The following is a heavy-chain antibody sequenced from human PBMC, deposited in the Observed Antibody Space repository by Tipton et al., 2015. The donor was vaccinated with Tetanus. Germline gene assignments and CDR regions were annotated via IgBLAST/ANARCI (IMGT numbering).Heavy chain of an antibody. V-gene: IGHV3-11*01. CDR1: GFAFSDYY. CDR2: LSSTGTTI. CDR3: AKDPASRGWFDP. Sequence: SLRLSCEASGFAFSDYYMAWIRQAPGKGLEWVSYLSSTGTTIYHADSVKGRFTISRDNARNSMYLQMDSLRDEDTAVYYCAKDPASRGWFDPWGQGTLVSVSS. J-gene: IGHJ5*02.